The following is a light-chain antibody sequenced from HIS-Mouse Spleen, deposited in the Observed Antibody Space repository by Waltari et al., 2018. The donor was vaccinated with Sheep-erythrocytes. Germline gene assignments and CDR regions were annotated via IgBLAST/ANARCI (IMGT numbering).Light chain of an antibody. CDR2: KAS. CDR3: QQYNSYST. J-gene: IGKJ1*01. V-gene: IGKV1-5*03. Sequence: DIQMTQSPSTLSASVGDRVTITFRASQSISSWLAWYQQKPGKAPKLLIYKASSLESGVPSRVSGSGSGTEFTLTISSLQPDDFATYYCQQYNSYSTFGQGTKVEIK. CDR1: QSISSW.